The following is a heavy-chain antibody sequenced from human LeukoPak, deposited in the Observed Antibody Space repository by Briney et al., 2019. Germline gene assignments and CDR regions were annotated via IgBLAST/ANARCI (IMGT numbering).Heavy chain of an antibody. CDR2: INHGGST. CDR3: ARCPSYYLFDY. Sequence: SETLSLTCAVYGGSFSGYYWSWIRQPPGKGLEWIGEINHGGSTNYNPSLKSRVTISVDTSKNQFSLKLSSVTAADTAVYYCARCPSYYLFDYWGQGTLVTVSS. D-gene: IGHD3-10*01. J-gene: IGHJ4*02. V-gene: IGHV4-34*01. CDR1: GGSFSGYY.